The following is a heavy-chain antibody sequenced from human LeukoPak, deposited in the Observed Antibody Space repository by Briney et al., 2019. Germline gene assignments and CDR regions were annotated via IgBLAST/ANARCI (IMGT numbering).Heavy chain of an antibody. V-gene: IGHV1-2*02. D-gene: IGHD1-26*01. J-gene: IGHJ6*03. CDR2: INPNSGGT. CDR1: GYTFNGYY. CDR3: ARANSRYSGSYYYYYMDV. Sequence: GASVKVSCKASGYTFNGYYMHWVRQAPGQGLEWMGWINPNSGGTNYAQKFQGRVTMTRDTSISTAYMELSRLRSDDTAVYYCARANSRYSGSYYYYYMDVWGKGTTVTVSS.